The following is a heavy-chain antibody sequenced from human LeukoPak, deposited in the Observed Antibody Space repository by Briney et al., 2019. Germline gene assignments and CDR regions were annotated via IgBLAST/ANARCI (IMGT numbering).Heavy chain of an antibody. J-gene: IGHJ3*02. CDR2: IYYSGST. V-gene: IGHV4-59*01. D-gene: IGHD1-1*01. Sequence: PSETLSLTCTVSGGSISSYYWSWIRQPPGKGLEWIGYIYYSGSTNYNPSLKSRVTISVDTSKNQFSLKLSSVTAADTAVYYCARDTSHLDAFDIWGQGTMVTVSS. CDR3: ARDTSHLDAFDI. CDR1: GGSISSYY.